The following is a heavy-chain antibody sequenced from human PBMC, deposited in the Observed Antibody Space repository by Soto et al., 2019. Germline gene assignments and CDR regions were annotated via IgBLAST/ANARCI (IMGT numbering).Heavy chain of an antibody. J-gene: IGHJ6*02. CDR3: ARVGCSGGSCYPPLYYYYYGMDV. V-gene: IGHV4-59*01. CDR1: GGSISSYY. D-gene: IGHD2-15*01. Sequence: SETLSLTCTFSGGSISSYYWSLIRQPPGKGLEWIGYIYYSGSTNYNPSLKSRVTISVDTSKNQFSLKLSSVTAADTAVYYCARVGCSGGSCYPPLYYYYYGMDVWGQGTTVTVSS. CDR2: IYYSGST.